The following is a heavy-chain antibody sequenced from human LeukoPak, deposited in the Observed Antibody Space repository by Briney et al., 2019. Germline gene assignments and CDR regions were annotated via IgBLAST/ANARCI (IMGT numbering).Heavy chain of an antibody. V-gene: IGHV1-46*01. J-gene: IGHJ4*02. CDR1: GYTFTSYY. Sequence: GASVKVSCKASGYTFTSYYMHWVRQAPGQGLEWMGIINPSGGSTSYAQKFQGRVTMTRDTATSTDYMELSSLSSEDTAVYYCARAAVGGDCYDYWGQGTLVTVSS. CDR2: INPSGGST. CDR3: ARAAVGGDCYDY. D-gene: IGHD2-21*01.